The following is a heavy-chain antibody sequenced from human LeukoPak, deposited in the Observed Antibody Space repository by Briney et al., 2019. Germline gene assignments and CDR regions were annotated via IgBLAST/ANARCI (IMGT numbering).Heavy chain of an antibody. CDR1: GFTVSSNY. Sequence: GGSLRLSCAASGFTVSSNYMSWVRQAPGKGLEWVSVIYSGGSTYYADSVKGRFTISRDNSKNTLYLQMNSLRAEDTAVYYCAVAYCGGDCYPDDAFDIWGQGTMVTVSS. CDR2: IYSGGST. V-gene: IGHV3-53*01. CDR3: AVAYCGGDCYPDDAFDI. J-gene: IGHJ3*02. D-gene: IGHD2-21*02.